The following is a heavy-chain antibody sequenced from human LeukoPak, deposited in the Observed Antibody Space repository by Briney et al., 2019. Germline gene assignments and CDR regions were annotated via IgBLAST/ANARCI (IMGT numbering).Heavy chain of an antibody. J-gene: IGHJ4*02. CDR1: GFTFSDYY. D-gene: IGHD1-26*01. CDR3: AKDIGSYGTYYFDY. Sequence: GGSLRLSCAASGFTFSDYYMSWIRQAPGKGLEWVSYISSSGSTIYYADSVKGRFTISRDNSKNTLYLQMNSLRAEDTAVYYCAKDIGSYGTYYFDYWGQGTLVTVSS. V-gene: IGHV3-11*01. CDR2: ISSSGSTI.